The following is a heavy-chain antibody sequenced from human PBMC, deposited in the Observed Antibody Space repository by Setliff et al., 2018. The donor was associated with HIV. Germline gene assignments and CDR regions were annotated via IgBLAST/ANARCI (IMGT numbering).Heavy chain of an antibody. CDR2: IYTSGST. CDR1: GGSISSYY. D-gene: IGHD3-22*01. J-gene: IGHJ6*03. Sequence: SETLSLTCTVSGGSISSYYWSWIRQPPGKGLERIGYIYTSGSTNYNPSLKSRVTISVDTSKNQFSLKLSSVTAADTAVYYCARGPGHDSSGYYYDYYYMDVWGKGTTVTVSS. CDR3: ARGPGHDSSGYYYDYYYMDV. V-gene: IGHV4-4*08.